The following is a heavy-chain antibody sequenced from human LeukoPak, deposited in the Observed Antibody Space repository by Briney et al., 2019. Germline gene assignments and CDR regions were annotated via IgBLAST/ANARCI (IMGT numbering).Heavy chain of an antibody. J-gene: IGHJ3*02. Sequence: TPSETLSLTCTVSGGSISSYYWSWIRQPPGKGLEWIAYIYYSGSTNYNPSLKSRVNISVDTSKSQFSLRLSSVTAADTAVYYCAKDLRYCSSTTCYNDAFDIWGQGTMVTVSS. D-gene: IGHD2-2*01. CDR1: GGSISSYY. V-gene: IGHV4-59*13. CDR2: IYYSGST. CDR3: AKDLRYCSSTTCYNDAFDI.